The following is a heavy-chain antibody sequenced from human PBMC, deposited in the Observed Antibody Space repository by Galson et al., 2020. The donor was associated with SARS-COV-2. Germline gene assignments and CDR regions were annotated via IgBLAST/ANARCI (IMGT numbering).Heavy chain of an antibody. CDR1: GGSFSGYS. Sequence: SETLSLTCAVYGGSFSGYSWTWIRQPPGKGLEWIGEINIGGNTNYSPSLRSRVTVSVDTSKNQFSLNLRSVTAADTALYYCARGHRGVVPSPVLGLGPYYSYFYMDGWDKWTTVTVSS. CDR2: INIGGNT. J-gene: IGHJ6*03. CDR3: ARGHRGVVPSPVLGLGPYYSYFYMDG. V-gene: IGHV4-34*01. D-gene: IGHD3-10*01.